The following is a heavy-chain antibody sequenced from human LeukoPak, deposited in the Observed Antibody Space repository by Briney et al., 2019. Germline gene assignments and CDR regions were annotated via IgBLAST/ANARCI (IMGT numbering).Heavy chain of an antibody. V-gene: IGHV4-59*01. CDR2: VYYSGGT. D-gene: IGHD5-12*01. CDR1: GDSFNSYY. Sequence: SETLSLTCAVSGDSFNSYYWTWIRQPPEKGLEWIGYVYYSGGTNYNPSLQSRVAMSVDTSKNHFSPRLSSVTAADTAVYYCVRGRGSSGYDLDWYFDLWGRGTMVTVSS. J-gene: IGHJ2*01. CDR3: VRGRGSSGYDLDWYFDL.